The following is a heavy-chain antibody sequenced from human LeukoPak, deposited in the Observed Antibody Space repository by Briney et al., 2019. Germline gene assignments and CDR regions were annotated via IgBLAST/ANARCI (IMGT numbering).Heavy chain of an antibody. D-gene: IGHD4-17*01. J-gene: IGHJ4*02. Sequence: TSETLSLTCAVYGGSFSGYYWSWIRQPPGKGLEWIGEINHSGSTNYNPSLKSRVTISVDTSKNQFSLKLSSVTAADTAVYYCARAATVTTVFDYWGQGTLVTVSS. CDR1: GGSFSGYY. CDR2: INHSGST. V-gene: IGHV4-34*01. CDR3: ARAATVTTVFDY.